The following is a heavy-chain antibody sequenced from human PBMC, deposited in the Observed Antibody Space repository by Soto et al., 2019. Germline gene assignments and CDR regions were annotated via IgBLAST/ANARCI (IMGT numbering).Heavy chain of an antibody. V-gene: IGHV4-30-2*01. D-gene: IGHD3-9*01. CDR2: IYHSGST. Sequence: TLSLTCSVSGCSISSGGYSWSWIRQPPGKGLEWIGYIYHSGSTYYNPSLKSRVTISVDRSKNQFSLKLSSVTAADTAVYYCARVDYDILTGYLSWFDPWGQGTLVTVSS. CDR3: ARVDYDILTGYLSWFDP. J-gene: IGHJ5*02. CDR1: GCSISSGGYS.